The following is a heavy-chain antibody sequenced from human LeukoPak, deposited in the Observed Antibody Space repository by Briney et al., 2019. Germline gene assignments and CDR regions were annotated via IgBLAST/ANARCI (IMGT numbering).Heavy chain of an antibody. CDR3: AIHPDIVATYIDY. Sequence: GGSLRLSCAVSRFTFSSHAMSWVRQAPGKGLEWVSAISGGGGSTYSADSVKGRFTASRDNSKNTLYLQMNSLRAEDTAVYYCAIHPDIVATYIDYWGQGTLVTVSS. V-gene: IGHV3-23*01. CDR1: RFTFSSHA. CDR2: ISGGGGST. J-gene: IGHJ4*02. D-gene: IGHD5-12*01.